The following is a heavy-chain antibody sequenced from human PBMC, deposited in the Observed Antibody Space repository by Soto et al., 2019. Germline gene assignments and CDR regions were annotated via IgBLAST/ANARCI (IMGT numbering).Heavy chain of an antibody. Sequence: PGGSLRLSCAASGSTFSSCAMTWVRQAPGMGLQWVSAISDSGGSTYYADSVRGRFTISRDNSKNTLYLQLNSLGAEDTAVYYCAKDKPAAGSQWLVPIWGRGTLVTVSS. D-gene: IGHD6-19*01. CDR3: AKDKPAAGSQWLVPI. J-gene: IGHJ4*02. V-gene: IGHV3-23*01. CDR1: GSTFSSCA. CDR2: ISDSGGST.